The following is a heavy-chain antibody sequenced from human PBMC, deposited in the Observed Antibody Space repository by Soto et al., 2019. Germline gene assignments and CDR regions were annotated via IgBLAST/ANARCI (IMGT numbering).Heavy chain of an antibody. CDR1: GGSISSGSYY. V-gene: IGHV4-39*01. CDR3: ARPSGALNF. J-gene: IGHJ4*02. Sequence: PSETLSLTCTVSGGSISSGSYYWGWIRQPPGKGLEWIGNIYYSGSTYYNPSLKSRVTISVDTSKNQFSLKLSSVTAADTAVYYCARPSGALNFWDQGTLVTVSS. CDR2: IYYSGST. D-gene: IGHD3-10*01.